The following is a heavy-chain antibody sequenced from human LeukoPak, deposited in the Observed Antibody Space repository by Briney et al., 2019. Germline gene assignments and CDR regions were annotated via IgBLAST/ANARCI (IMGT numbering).Heavy chain of an antibody. Sequence: GGSLRLSCAASGFTFSTYWMSWVRQAPGKGLEWVANINQDGSQKYYVESVKGRFTISRDNSKNTLYLQMNSLRAEDTAVYYCAITSMAVTGALDYWGQGTLVTVSS. CDR3: AITSMAVTGALDY. CDR1: GFTFSTYW. D-gene: IGHD6-19*01. CDR2: INQDGSQK. V-gene: IGHV3-7*01. J-gene: IGHJ4*02.